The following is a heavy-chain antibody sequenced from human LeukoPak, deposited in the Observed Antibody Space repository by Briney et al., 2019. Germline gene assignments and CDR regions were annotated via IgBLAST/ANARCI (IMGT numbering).Heavy chain of an antibody. J-gene: IGHJ3*02. CDR1: GGSISSYY. D-gene: IGHD3-3*01. V-gene: IGHV4-59*08. Sequence: SETLSLTCTVSGGSISSYYWSWIRQPPGKGLEWIGYIYYSGSTNYNPSLKSRVTISVDTSKNQFSLKLSSVAAADTAVYYCARGPTGDDFWSGYPHPSDAFDIWGQGTMVTVSS. CDR3: ARGPTGDDFWSGYPHPSDAFDI. CDR2: IYYSGST.